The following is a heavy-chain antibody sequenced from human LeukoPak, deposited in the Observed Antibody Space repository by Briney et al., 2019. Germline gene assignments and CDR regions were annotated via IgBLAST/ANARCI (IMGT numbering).Heavy chain of an antibody. Sequence: GGSLRLSCAASGFIFDEYGMSCVRQAPGKGLEWVAGISLNGGATGYADSLKGRFTISRDNAKNSLYLQMNSLRAEDTALYYCVRSITMFQYWGQGTLVTVSS. CDR2: ISLNGGAT. CDR3: VRSITMFQY. CDR1: GFIFDEYG. D-gene: IGHD3-10*02. V-gene: IGHV3-20*04. J-gene: IGHJ1*01.